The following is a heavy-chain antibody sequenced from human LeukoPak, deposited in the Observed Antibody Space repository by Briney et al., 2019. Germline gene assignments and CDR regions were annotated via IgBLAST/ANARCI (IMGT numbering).Heavy chain of an antibody. CDR3: ARYRRANSSGWCDY. D-gene: IGHD6-19*01. CDR2: IDWDDDK. J-gene: IGHJ4*02. CDR1: GFSLSTSGMC. V-gene: IGHV2-70*11. Sequence: SGPALVKPTQTLTLTCTFSGFSLSTSGMCVSWIRQPPGKALEWLARIDWDDDKYYSTSLKTRLTISKDTSKNQVVLTMTNMDPVDTATYYCARYRRANSSGWCDYWGQGTLVTVSS.